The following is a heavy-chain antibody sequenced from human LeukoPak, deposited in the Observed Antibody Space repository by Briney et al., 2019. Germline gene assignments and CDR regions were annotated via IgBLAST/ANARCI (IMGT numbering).Heavy chain of an antibody. CDR1: GGSFSGYY. CDR2: INHSGSA. CDR3: ARAYSSSWYWMGYFDY. Sequence: SETLSLTCAVYGGSFSGYYWSWIRQPPGKGLGWIGEINHSGSANYNPSLKSRVTISVDTSKNQFSLKLRSVTAADTAVYYCARAYSSSWYWMGYFDYWGQGTLVTVSS. D-gene: IGHD6-13*01. J-gene: IGHJ4*02. V-gene: IGHV4-34*01.